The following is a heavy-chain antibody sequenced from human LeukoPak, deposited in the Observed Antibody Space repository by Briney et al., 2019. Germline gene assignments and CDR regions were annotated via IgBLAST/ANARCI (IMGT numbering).Heavy chain of an antibody. CDR2: IRYDGSNK. Sequence: PGGSLRLSCAASGFTFSSYGMHWVRQAPGKGLEWVAFIRYDGSNKYYADSVKGRFTISRDNSKNTLYLQMNSLRAEDTAVYYCAKGYFDWLTEPYYFDYWGQGTLVTVSS. CDR1: GFTFSSYG. D-gene: IGHD3-9*01. CDR3: AKGYFDWLTEPYYFDY. J-gene: IGHJ4*02. V-gene: IGHV3-30*02.